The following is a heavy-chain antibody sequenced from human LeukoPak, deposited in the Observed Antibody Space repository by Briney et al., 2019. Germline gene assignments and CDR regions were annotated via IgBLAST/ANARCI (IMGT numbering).Heavy chain of an antibody. CDR1: GGSISSYF. CDR2: IAYSGST. J-gene: IGHJ5*02. V-gene: IGHV4-59*01. CDR3: ARDNYRGVTNFDP. Sequence: SETLSLTCTVSGGSISSYFWSWFRQPPGKGLEWIGYIAYSGSTNYNPSLKSRDTISVDTAKNQFSLNLTSVTATDTAMYYCARDNYRGVTNFDPWGQGTLVTVSS. D-gene: IGHD3-10*01.